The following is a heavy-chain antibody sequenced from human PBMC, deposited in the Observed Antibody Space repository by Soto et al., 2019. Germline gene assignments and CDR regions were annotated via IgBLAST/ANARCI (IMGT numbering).Heavy chain of an antibody. J-gene: IGHJ6*02. CDR1: CISVISCTYS. V-gene: IGHV4-39*01. CDR3: ARLNGYCISTNCHGYYGMDV. CDR2: IYSSENT. D-gene: IGHD2-2*03. Sequence: SRTRSLTSTLSCISVISCTYSWGWIRRSQEEGLEWIGSIYSSENTYYNPSLLSRVTISVDTSKNEFSLRLGSVTAADTAVYYCARLNGYCISTNCHGYYGMDVWGQGTTVT.